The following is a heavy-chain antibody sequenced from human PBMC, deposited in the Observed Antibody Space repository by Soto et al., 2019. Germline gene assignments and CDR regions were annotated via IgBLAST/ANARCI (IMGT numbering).Heavy chain of an antibody. J-gene: IGHJ4*02. Sequence: LGESLKISCMGSGYSFTSYWISWVRQMPGKGLEWMGRIDPSDSYTNYSPSFQGHVTISADKSISTAYLQWNSLKASDTAMYYCARHSTNWNYNWGQGTLVTVSS. CDR3: ARHSTNWNYN. CDR1: GYSFTSYW. CDR2: IDPSDSYT. V-gene: IGHV5-10-1*01. D-gene: IGHD1-7*01.